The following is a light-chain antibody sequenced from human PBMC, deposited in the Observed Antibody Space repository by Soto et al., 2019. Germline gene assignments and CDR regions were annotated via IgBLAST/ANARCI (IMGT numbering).Light chain of an antibody. V-gene: IGKV3-15*01. CDR3: QHYNRWPYT. CDR2: SAS. J-gene: IGKJ2*01. CDR1: QSVSTY. Sequence: EIVMTQSPATLSVSPGERATLSCRASQSVSTYLAWYQHKPAQAPRLLIYSASTRATGVPARFSGSGSGTEFTLTISNLQSEDFAVYYCQHYNRWPYTFGQGTNLEIK.